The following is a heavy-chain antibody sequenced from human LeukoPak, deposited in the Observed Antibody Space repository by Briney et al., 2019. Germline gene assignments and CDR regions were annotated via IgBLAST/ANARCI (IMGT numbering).Heavy chain of an antibody. V-gene: IGHV3-21*01. CDR2: ISSSSSYI. Sequence: GGSLRLSCAASGFTFSSYSMNWVRQAPGKGLEWVSSISSSSSYIYYADSVKGRFTISRDNAKNSLYLQMNSLRAEDTAVYYCARGSGLWELLGQDAFDIWGQGTMVTVSS. CDR1: GFTFSSYS. J-gene: IGHJ3*02. CDR3: ARGSGLWELLGQDAFDI. D-gene: IGHD1-26*01.